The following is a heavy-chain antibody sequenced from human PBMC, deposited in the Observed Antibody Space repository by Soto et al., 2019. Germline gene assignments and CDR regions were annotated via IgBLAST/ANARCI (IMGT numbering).Heavy chain of an antibody. V-gene: IGHV1-18*01. J-gene: IGHJ4*02. CDR2: VTTDKGKT. Sequence: QVQLVQSGPEVKKPGASVKVSCKTSGYTFTNFGISWVRQAPGQGLEWMGWVTTDKGKTTYAQKFQGRVTMTTDTSTSTAYMDLRRLRSDDTALYYSASRSPAFDYWGQGPLVTVSS. CDR1: GYTFTNFG. CDR3: ASRSPAFDY.